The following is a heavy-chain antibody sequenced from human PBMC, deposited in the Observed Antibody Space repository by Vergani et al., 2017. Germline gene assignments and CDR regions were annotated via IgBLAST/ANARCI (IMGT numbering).Heavy chain of an antibody. V-gene: IGHV4-39*01. J-gene: IGHJ4*02. CDR3: ASGAYYFDY. Sequence: QVRLQESGPGLVKPSETLSLTCNVSGGSISSSSYYWGWIRQPPGKGLEWIGNIYYSGSTYYNPSLKSRVTISVDTSKNQFSLKLSSVTAADRAVYYCASGAYYFDYWGQGTLVTVSS. CDR2: IYYSGST. CDR1: GGSISSSSYY.